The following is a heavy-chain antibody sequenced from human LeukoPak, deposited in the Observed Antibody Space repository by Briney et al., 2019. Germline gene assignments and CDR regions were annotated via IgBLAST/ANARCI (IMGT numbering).Heavy chain of an antibody. CDR2: ISAYNGNT. Sequence: GASVKVSCKASGYTFTSYGISWVRRAPGQGLEWMGWISAYNGNTNYAQKLQGRVTMTTDTSTSTAYMELRSLRSDDTAVYYCARGGDSSGYFMRTPIDYWGQGTLVTVSS. D-gene: IGHD3-22*01. CDR3: ARGGDSSGYFMRTPIDY. J-gene: IGHJ4*02. V-gene: IGHV1-18*01. CDR1: GYTFTSYG.